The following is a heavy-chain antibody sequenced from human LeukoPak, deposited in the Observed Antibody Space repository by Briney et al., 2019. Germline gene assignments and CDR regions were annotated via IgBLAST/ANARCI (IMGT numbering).Heavy chain of an antibody. CDR1: GGSISSSSYY. CDR3: ARYKGEYYFDY. CDR2: IYYSGST. V-gene: IGHV4-39*01. Sequence: SETLSLTCTVSGGSISSSSYYWGWIRQPPGRGLEWIVSIYYSGSTYYNPSLKSRVTISVDTSKNQFSLKLSAVTAADTAVYYCARYKGEYYFDYWGQGTLVTVSS. D-gene: IGHD3-10*01. J-gene: IGHJ4*02.